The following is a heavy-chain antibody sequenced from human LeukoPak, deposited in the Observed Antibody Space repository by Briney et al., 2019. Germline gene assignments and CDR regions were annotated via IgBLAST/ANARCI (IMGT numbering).Heavy chain of an antibody. J-gene: IGHJ4*02. Sequence: GRSLRLSCAASGFTFDDYAMHWVRQAPGKGLEWVSGISRNSGSIGYADSVKGRFTISRDNAKNSLYLQMNSLRAEDTALYYCAKGMSAVAGTIDYWGQGTLVTVSS. V-gene: IGHV3-9*01. CDR2: ISRNSGSI. D-gene: IGHD6-19*01. CDR3: AKGMSAVAGTIDY. CDR1: GFTFDDYA.